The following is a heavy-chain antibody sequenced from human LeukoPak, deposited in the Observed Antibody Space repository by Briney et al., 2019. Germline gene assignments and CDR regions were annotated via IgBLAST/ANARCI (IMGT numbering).Heavy chain of an antibody. J-gene: IGHJ4*02. CDR3: ARDYYGSGSRVGGFDY. Sequence: SETLSLTCTVSGGSISSSSYYWGWIRQPPGKGLEWIGSIYYSGSTNYNPSLKSRVTMSVDTSMNQFSLRLSSVTAADTAVYYCARDYYGSGSRVGGFDYWGQGTLVTVSS. CDR2: IYYSGST. D-gene: IGHD3-10*01. V-gene: IGHV4-39*07. CDR1: GGSISSSSYY.